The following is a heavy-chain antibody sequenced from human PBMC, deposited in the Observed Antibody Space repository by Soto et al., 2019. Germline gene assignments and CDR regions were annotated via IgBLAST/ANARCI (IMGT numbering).Heavy chain of an antibody. CDR1: GFTFSSYV. CDR2: ISSSGSTI. V-gene: IGHV3-48*03. J-gene: IGHJ4*02. D-gene: IGHD2-21*01. CDR3: ASSDGYQRVFVY. Sequence: EVQLVESGGGLVQPGGSLRLSCAASGFTFSSYVMNWVRQAPGKGLEWVSYISSSGSTIYYADSVKGRFTISRDNAKNSLYLQMNSLRAEDTAVYYCASSDGYQRVFVYWGQGTLVTVSS.